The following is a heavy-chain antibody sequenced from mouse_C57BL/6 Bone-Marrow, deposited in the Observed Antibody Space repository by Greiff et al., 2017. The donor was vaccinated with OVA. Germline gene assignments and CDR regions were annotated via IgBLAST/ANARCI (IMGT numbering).Heavy chain of an antibody. Sequence: DVQLQESGAELVRPGASVKLSCTASGFNIKDDYMHWVKQRPEQGLEWIGWIDPENGDTEYASKFQGKATITADTSSNTAYLQLSSLTSEDTAVYYCTTLILWYFDVWGTGTTVTVSS. CDR3: TTLILWYFDV. CDR2: IDPENGDT. CDR1: GFNIKDDY. V-gene: IGHV14-4*01. J-gene: IGHJ1*03.